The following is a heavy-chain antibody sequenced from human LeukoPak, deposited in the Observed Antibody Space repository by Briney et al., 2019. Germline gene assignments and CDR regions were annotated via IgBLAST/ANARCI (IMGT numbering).Heavy chain of an antibody. J-gene: IGHJ4*02. CDR2: INGDGSTT. Sequence: PGGSLRLSCAASGFTFSNYWMHWVRQAPGKGLVWVSRINGDGSTTNYADSVKGRFTISRDTSKNTLYLQMNSLRAEDTAMYYCARYSYSYYFDYWGQGTLVTVSS. V-gene: IGHV3-74*01. CDR1: GFTFSNYW. D-gene: IGHD5-18*01. CDR3: ARYSYSYYFDY.